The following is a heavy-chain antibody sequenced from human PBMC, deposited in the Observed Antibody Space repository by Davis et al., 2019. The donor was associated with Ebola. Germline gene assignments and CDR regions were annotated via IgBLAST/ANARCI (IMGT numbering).Heavy chain of an antibody. CDR3: ASGYCGGDCYAFDI. CDR2: ISGYNGNT. D-gene: IGHD2-21*01. V-gene: IGHV1-18*01. Sequence: ASVKVSCQASGYTFTSYGISWVRQAPGQGLEWMGWISGYNGNTNYAQKFQGRVTMTTDTSTSTAYMELRSLRSDDTAVYYCASGYCGGDCYAFDIWGQGTMVTVSS. J-gene: IGHJ3*02. CDR1: GYTFTSYG.